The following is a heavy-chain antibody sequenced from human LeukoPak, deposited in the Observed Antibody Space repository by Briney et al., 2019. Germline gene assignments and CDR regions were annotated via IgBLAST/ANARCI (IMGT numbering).Heavy chain of an antibody. CDR1: GYFFTSYY. V-gene: IGHV1-46*01. CDR2: INPSGGST. Sequence: GASVKVSFKASGYFFTSYYMHWVRQAPGQGLEWMGIINPSGGSTSYAQKFQGRVTMTRDMSTSTVYMELSSLRSEDTAVYYCARDFKGSGYYYYYYYYYMDVWGKGTTVTVSS. J-gene: IGHJ6*03. D-gene: IGHD3-22*01. CDR3: ARDFKGSGYYYYYYYYYMDV.